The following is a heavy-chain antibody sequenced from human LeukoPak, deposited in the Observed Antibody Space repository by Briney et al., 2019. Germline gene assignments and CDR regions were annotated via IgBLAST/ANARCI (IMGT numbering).Heavy chain of an antibody. J-gene: IGHJ4*02. CDR1: GFTFSSYS. CDR2: ISSSSSYI. Sequence: KPGGSLTLSCAASGFTFSSYSMNWVRQAPGKGLEWVSSISSSSSYIYYADSVKGRFTISRDNAKNSLYLQINSLRAEDTAVYYCASQVVVTDYWGQGTLVTVSS. V-gene: IGHV3-21*01. D-gene: IGHD3-22*01. CDR3: ASQVVVTDY.